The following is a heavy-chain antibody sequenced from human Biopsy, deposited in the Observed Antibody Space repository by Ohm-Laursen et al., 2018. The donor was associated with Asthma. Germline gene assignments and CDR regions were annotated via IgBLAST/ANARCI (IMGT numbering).Heavy chain of an antibody. CDR1: GGSMSSSSYY. V-gene: IGHV4-39*07. J-gene: IGHJ6*02. CDR3: ARGPNYHGSGRAPIGMDV. CDR2: ISYTGSA. Sequence: SDTLSLTCTVSGGSMSSSSYYWGWIRQPPGKGLEWMGSISYTGSAYHNPSLKSRVTISVDTSKNQFSLRLNSVTAADTAVYYCARGPNYHGSGRAPIGMDVWGQGTTVTVSS. D-gene: IGHD3-10*01.